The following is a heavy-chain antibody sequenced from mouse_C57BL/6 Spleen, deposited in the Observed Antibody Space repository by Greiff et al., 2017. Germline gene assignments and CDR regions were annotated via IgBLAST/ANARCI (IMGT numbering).Heavy chain of an antibody. J-gene: IGHJ4*01. CDR2: IDPSDSYT. D-gene: IGHD2-1*01. V-gene: IGHV1-50*01. CDR1: GYTFTSYW. CDR3: ARREGNYLYAMDY. Sequence: VQLQQPGAELVKPGASVKLSCKASGYTFTSYWMQWVKQRPGQGLEWIGEIDPSDSYTNYNQKFKGKATLTVDTSSSTAYMQLSSLTSEDSAVYYCARREGNYLYAMDYWGQGTSVTVSS.